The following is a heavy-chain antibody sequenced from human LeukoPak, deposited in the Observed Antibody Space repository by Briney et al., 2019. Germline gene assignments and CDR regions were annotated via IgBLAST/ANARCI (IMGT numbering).Heavy chain of an antibody. Sequence: GGSLRLSCAASGFTFSSYGMSWVRQAPGKGLEFVSAISKNGRNTYYGNSMKGRFTISRDISKNTLYLQMVSLKPEDRAVYYCARVDSGSACASWGQGNLVTVSS. D-gene: IGHD6-19*01. V-gene: IGHV3-64*01. CDR2: ISKNGRNT. J-gene: IGHJ1*01. CDR1: GFTFSSYG. CDR3: ARVDSGSACAS.